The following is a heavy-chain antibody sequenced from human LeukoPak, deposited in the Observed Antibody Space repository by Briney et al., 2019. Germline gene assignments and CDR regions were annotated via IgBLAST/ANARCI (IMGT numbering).Heavy chain of an antibody. CDR3: ARSPSSYDILTGCYRGHYYFDY. Sequence: ASVKVSCKASGGTFSSYAISWVRQAPGQGLEWMGRIIPILGIANYAQKFQGRVTITADKSTSTAYMELSSLRSEDTAVYYCARSPSSYDILTGCYRGHYYFDYWGQGTLVTVSS. D-gene: IGHD3-9*01. J-gene: IGHJ4*02. CDR1: GGTFSSYA. CDR2: IIPILGIA. V-gene: IGHV1-69*04.